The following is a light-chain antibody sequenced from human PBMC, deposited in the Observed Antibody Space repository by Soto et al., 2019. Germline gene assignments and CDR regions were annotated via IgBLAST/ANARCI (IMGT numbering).Light chain of an antibody. J-gene: IGKJ5*01. CDR2: GAS. CDR1: QSVSSD. V-gene: IGKV3-11*01. Sequence: ILFTQSPGILSLSPGDRASLSCRASQSVSSDLAWYQQKPGQAPRLLIYGASTRATGIPARFSGSGSGTDFTLTISSLEHEDFAVYYCQQRSNWLSITFGQGTRLEIK. CDR3: QQRSNWLSIT.